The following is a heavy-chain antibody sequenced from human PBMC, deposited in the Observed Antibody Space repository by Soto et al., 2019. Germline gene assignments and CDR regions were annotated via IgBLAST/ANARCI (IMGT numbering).Heavy chain of an antibody. CDR1: GASVSSGTYY. Sequence: SETLSLTCTVSGASVSSGTYYWSWIRQPPGKGLEWIGDIYSSGRTNYNPSLKSRVTISVDSSKNQFSLKLTSVTAADTAVYYCAKEAPNWFDPWGQGTLVX. CDR2: IYSSGRT. J-gene: IGHJ5*02. CDR3: AKEAPNWFDP. V-gene: IGHV4-61*01.